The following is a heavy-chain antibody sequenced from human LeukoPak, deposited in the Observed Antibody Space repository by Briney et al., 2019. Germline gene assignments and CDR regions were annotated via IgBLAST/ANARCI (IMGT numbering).Heavy chain of an antibody. J-gene: IGHJ3*02. CDR1: GGSIRSNTNFWGWNSSNY. Sequence: SETLSLTCTVSGGSIRSNTNFWGWNSSNYWGWIRQPPGKGLEWIGSIHFSGTSYYNPSLQSRLTISVDASKNQFSLKVTSVTATDTALYYCARQRDTASVGAFDIWGQGTMVTVSS. D-gene: IGHD5-18*01. CDR3: ARQRDTASVGAFDI. V-gene: IGHV4-39*01. CDR2: IHFSGTS.